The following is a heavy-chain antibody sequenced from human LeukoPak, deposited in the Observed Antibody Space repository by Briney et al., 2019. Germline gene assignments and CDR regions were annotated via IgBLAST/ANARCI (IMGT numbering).Heavy chain of an antibody. CDR3: ARVPGSYYDILTGYYIFDY. D-gene: IGHD3-9*01. CDR1: GGSISSGGYY. CDR2: IYHSGST. J-gene: IGHJ4*02. V-gene: IGHV4-30-2*01. Sequence: PSETLSLTCTVSGGSISSGGYYWSWIRQPPGKGLEWIGYIYHSGSTYYNPSLRSRVTISVDRSKSQLSLMLTSVTDADTAVYYCARVPGSYYDILTGYYIFDYWGQGTLVTVSS.